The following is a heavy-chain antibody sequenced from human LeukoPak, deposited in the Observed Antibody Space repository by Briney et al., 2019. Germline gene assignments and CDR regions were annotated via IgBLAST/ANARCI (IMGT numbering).Heavy chain of an antibody. D-gene: IGHD3-22*01. J-gene: IGHJ4*02. CDR3: ARQDLTGSGYYKNDY. Sequence: PSETLSLTCTVSGGSISSSSYYWGWIRQPPGKRLEWIGSIYYSGSTYYNPSLKSRVTISVDTSKNQFSLKLSSVTAADTAVYYCARQDLTGSGYYKNDYWGQGTLVTVSS. CDR2: IYYSGST. V-gene: IGHV4-39*01. CDR1: GGSISSSSYY.